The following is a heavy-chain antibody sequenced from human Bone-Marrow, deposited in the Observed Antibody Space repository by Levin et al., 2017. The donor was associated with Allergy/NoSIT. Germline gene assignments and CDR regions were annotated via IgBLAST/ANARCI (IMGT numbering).Heavy chain of an antibody. D-gene: IGHD4-17*01. J-gene: IGHJ4*02. V-gene: IGHV4-39*02. CDR3: ATDNGDYFFDN. CDR1: GASISSTTYY. Sequence: SSETLSLTCSVSGASISSTTYYWGWIRQPPGKGLEWIGNIYYSGYTYYSPSLKSRVTMSVDTSRNQFSLRLSSVTAADTAVYYCATDNGDYFFDNWGQGTLVTVSS. CDR2: IYYSGYT.